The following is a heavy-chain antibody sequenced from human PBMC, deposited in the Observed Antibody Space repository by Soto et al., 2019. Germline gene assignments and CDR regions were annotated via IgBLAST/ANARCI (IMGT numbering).Heavy chain of an antibody. J-gene: IGHJ6*03. V-gene: IGHV4-59*01. CDR2: IYYSGST. CDR1: GGSISSYY. CDR3: ARGALHSYGYPYYYYYYMDV. Sequence: QVQLQESGPGLVKPSETLSLTCTVSGGSISSYYWSWIRQPPGKGLEWIGYIYYSGSTNYNPSLKSRVTISVDTSKNQLSLKLSSVTAADTAVYYCARGALHSYGYPYYYYYYMDVWGKGTTVTVSS. D-gene: IGHD5-18*01.